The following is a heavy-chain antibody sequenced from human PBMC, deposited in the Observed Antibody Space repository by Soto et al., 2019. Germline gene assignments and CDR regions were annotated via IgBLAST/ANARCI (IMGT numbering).Heavy chain of an antibody. CDR2: IYYSGST. CDR3: ARQANSGYAPPAS. D-gene: IGHD5-12*01. V-gene: IGHV4-59*08. J-gene: IGHJ4*02. Sequence: SETLSLTFKVCGGSISSYYWSWIRQPPGKGLEWIGYIYYSGSTNYNPSLKSRVTISVDTSKNQFSLKLSSVTAADTAVYYCARQANSGYAPPASWGQGTLVTVSS. CDR1: GGSISSYY.